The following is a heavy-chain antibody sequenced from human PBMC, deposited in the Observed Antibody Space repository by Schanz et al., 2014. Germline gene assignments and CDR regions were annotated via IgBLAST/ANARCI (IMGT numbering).Heavy chain of an antibody. V-gene: IGHV3-23*04. CDR1: GFTFSAYW. CDR3: ARYYETSYYPLYYCDY. CDR2: ITDSGGST. D-gene: IGHD3-22*01. Sequence: EVQLVESGGGLVQPGGSLRLSCAASGFTFSAYWMTWVRQAPGKGLEWVSAITDSGGSTYYADSVKGRFTISRDNSKNTLYLQMNSLRAEDTAVYYCARYYETSYYPLYYCDYWGQGTLVTVSS. J-gene: IGHJ4*02.